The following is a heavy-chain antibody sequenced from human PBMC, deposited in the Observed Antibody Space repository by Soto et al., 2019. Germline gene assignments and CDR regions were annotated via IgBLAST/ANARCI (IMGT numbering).Heavy chain of an antibody. J-gene: IGHJ4*02. Sequence: PSETLSLTCAVYGGSFSDYYWTWIRQPPGTGLEWIGEINHSGSTNYNPSLKSRVTISVDTSKNQFSLKLTSVTAADTDVYYCGSDKITDLHDYWAQRTPVTVSS. V-gene: IGHV4-34*01. CDR2: INHSGST. D-gene: IGHD3-10*01. CDR1: GGSFSDYY. CDR3: GSDKITDLHDY.